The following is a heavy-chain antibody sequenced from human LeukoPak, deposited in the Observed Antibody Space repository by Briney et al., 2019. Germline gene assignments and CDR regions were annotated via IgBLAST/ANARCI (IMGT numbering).Heavy chain of an antibody. J-gene: IGHJ4*02. Sequence: GGSLRLSCAASGFTFSTYWMSWVRQAPGKGLEWVANIKQDGSEKYYVDSVKGRFTISRDNAKNSLYLQMNSLRDEDTAFYYCAKDVSDYVWGEYRHFDSWGQGTLVTVSS. V-gene: IGHV3-7*03. CDR3: AKDVSDYVWGEYRHFDS. D-gene: IGHD3-16*01. CDR2: IKQDGSEK. CDR1: GFTFSTYW.